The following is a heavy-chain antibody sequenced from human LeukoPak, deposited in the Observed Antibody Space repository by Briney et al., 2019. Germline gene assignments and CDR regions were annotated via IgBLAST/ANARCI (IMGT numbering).Heavy chain of an antibody. J-gene: IGHJ4*02. CDR2: INHSGST. CDR3: ARGSLH. CDR1: GGSFSGYY. V-gene: IGHV4-34*01. Sequence: PSETLSLTCAVYGGSFSGYYWSWIRQPPGKGLEWIGEINHSGSTNYNPSLKSRVTISVDTSKNQFSLKLSSVTAADTAVYYCARGSLHWGQGTLVTVSS.